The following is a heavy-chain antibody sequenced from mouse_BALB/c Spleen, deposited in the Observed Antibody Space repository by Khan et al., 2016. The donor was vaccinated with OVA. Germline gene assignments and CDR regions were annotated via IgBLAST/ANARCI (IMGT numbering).Heavy chain of an antibody. CDR1: GYTFTDFA. Sequence: VQLQESGAELVRPGVSVKLSCEGSGYTFTDFAMHWVKQSHAKSLEWIGVISTYYGDATYNQKFKGKATMTVDKSSSTAYMELARLTSDDSAIYYCARGSGNSRFAYWGQGTLVTVSA. CDR3: ARGSGNSRFAY. D-gene: IGHD1-3*01. V-gene: IGHV1S137*01. J-gene: IGHJ3*01. CDR2: ISTYYGDA.